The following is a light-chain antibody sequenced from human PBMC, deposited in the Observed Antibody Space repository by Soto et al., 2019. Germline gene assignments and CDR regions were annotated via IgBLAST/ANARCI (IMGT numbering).Light chain of an antibody. CDR1: SSNIGKNH. CDR2: ESN. V-gene: IGLV1-51*02. Sequence: QSVLTQPPSVSVAPGQKVTISCSGSSSNIGKNHVSWYQQVPGTAPKLLIYESNKRPSGIPDRFSGSKSGTSATLGIAGLQTGDEADYYCGTWDSSLTAVLFGGGTKPPS. J-gene: IGLJ2*01. CDR3: GTWDSSLTAVL.